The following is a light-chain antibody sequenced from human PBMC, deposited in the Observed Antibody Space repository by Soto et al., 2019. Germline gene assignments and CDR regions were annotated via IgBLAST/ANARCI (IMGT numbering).Light chain of an antibody. CDR1: HGITTW. CDR2: DAS. CDR3: QQYNSYSPGYT. V-gene: IGKV1-5*01. J-gene: IGKJ2*01. Sequence: DIQMTQIPSTLSASVGDTVTITCRASHGITTWLALYQQKSGQAPKLLIYDASRLESGVPPRFSGSGSGTEFTLTITSLQPEDFATYYCQQYNSYSPGYTFGQGTKVDI.